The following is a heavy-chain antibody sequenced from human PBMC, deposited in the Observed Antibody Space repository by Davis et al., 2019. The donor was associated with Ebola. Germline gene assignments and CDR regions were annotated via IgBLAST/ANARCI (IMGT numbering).Heavy chain of an antibody. D-gene: IGHD2-21*01. Sequence: GGPLRPSCAASGFTLSSYWMSWLRQAPGKGLEWVANIKHDGSEKYYVDSVKGRFTISRDNAKNSLYLQMNSLRDEDTAVYYCARVNLWSRGWAMDVWGKGTTVTGSS. CDR1: GFTLSSYW. CDR3: ARVNLWSRGWAMDV. J-gene: IGHJ6*04. V-gene: IGHV3-7*01. CDR2: IKHDGSEK.